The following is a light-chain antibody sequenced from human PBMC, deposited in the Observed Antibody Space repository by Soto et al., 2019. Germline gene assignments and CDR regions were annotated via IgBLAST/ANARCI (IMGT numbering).Light chain of an antibody. CDR1: NIGSKT. CDR2: HNN. J-gene: IGLJ2*01. CDR3: QVYDNSHDVV. V-gene: IGLV3-21*04. Sequence: SYELTQPPSVSVAPGETAVITCGGNNIGSKTVHWYQQRPGQAPILVMSHNNDRPSEIPGRFSGSNSGNTATLTIARVEAGDEADFYCQVYDNSHDVVFGGGTKVTVL.